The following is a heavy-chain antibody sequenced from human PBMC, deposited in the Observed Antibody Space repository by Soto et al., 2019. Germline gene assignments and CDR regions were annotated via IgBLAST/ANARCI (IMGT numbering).Heavy chain of an antibody. CDR3: ASYSSGWYAY. CDR2: IYYSGST. Sequence: SETLSLTCTGSGGSIISSSYYWGWILQPPWKGLEWIGSIYYSGSTYYNPSLKSRVTISVDTSKNQFSLKLSSVTAADTAVYYCASYSSGWYAYWGQGTLVTVSS. D-gene: IGHD6-19*01. CDR1: GGSIISSSYY. V-gene: IGHV4-39*01. J-gene: IGHJ4*02.